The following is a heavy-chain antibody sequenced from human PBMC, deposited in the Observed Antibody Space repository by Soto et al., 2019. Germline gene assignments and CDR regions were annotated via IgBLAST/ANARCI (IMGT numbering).Heavy chain of an antibody. J-gene: IGHJ4*02. Sequence: PGGSLRLSCAASGFTFSSYGMHWVRQAPGKGLEWVAVIWYDGSNKYYADSVKGRFTISRDNSKNTLYLQMNSLRAEDTAVYYCAREFAVVIPNFDYWGQGTLVTVSS. D-gene: IGHD3-22*01. CDR3: AREFAVVIPNFDY. CDR1: GFTFSSYG. V-gene: IGHV3-33*01. CDR2: IWYDGSNK.